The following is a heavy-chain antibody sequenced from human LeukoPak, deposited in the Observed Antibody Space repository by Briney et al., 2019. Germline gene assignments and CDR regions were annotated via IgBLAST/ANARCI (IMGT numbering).Heavy chain of an antibody. J-gene: IGHJ6*02. D-gene: IGHD3-9*01. V-gene: IGHV3-43*02. Sequence: PGGSLRLSCAASGIPFENYAMNWVRQAPGKGLEWVSLIGEDGSTTWYADSVKGRFTISRDNGKNSLYLHMNSLRPEDTALYYCAKGFSILTSKHYFYYHGFDVWGQGTPVTVSS. CDR1: GIPFENYA. CDR3: AKGFSILTSKHYFYYHGFDV. CDR2: IGEDGSTT.